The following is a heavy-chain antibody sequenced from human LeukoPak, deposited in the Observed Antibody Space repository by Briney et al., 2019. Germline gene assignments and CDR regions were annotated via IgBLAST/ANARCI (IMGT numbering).Heavy chain of an antibody. V-gene: IGHV3-30-3*01. Sequence: GGSLRLSCAASGFTFSRYALHWVRQAPGKGLEWVAAISYDGSNKYYADSVKGRFTVSRDDAKNSLFLQMNSLRAEDTALYYCATCLEERNLLCAFDIWGPGTMVTVSS. CDR3: ATCLEERNLLCAFDI. CDR1: GFTFSRYA. CDR2: ISYDGSNK. D-gene: IGHD1-14*01. J-gene: IGHJ3*02.